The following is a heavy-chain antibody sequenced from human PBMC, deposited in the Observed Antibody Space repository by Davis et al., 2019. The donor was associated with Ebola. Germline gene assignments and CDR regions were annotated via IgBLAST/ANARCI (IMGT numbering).Heavy chain of an antibody. Sequence: ASVKVSCKASGYTFTSYYMHWVRQAPGQGLEWMGIINPSGGSTSYAQKFQGRVTITADESTSTAYMELSSLRSEDTAVYYCAGGDTVYGYWGQGTLVTVSS. J-gene: IGHJ4*02. CDR1: GYTFTSYY. CDR3: AGGDTVYGY. D-gene: IGHD2-8*01. CDR2: INPSGGST. V-gene: IGHV1-46*01.